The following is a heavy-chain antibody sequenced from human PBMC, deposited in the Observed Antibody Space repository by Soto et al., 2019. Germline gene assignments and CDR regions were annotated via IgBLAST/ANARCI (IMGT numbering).Heavy chain of an antibody. CDR3: ANTSHQITMVRGVGYFDY. Sequence: EVQVLESGGCLVQPGGSLRLSCAASGFTFSNYGMSWVRQAPGKGLEWVSSISNSGGSTYYADSVKGRFTISRHISKNTPYLQMNSLRAEDTAVYYCANTSHQITMVRGVGYFDYWGQGTLVTVSS. V-gene: IGHV3-23*01. J-gene: IGHJ4*02. CDR1: GFTFSNYG. D-gene: IGHD3-10*01. CDR2: ISNSGGST.